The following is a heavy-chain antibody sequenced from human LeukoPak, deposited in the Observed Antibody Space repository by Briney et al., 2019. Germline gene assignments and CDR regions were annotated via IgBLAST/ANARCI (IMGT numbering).Heavy chain of an antibody. J-gene: IGHJ3*02. CDR3: AKDLHYDSSTFDI. CDR1: GFTFSSYG. V-gene: IGHV3-33*06. CDR2: IWYDGSNK. Sequence: GGSLRLSCAASGFTFSSYGMHWVRQAPGKGLGWVAVIWYDGSNKYYADSVKGRFTISRDNSKNTLYLQMNSLRAEDTAVYYCAKDLHYDSSTFDIWGQGTMVTVSS. D-gene: IGHD3-22*01.